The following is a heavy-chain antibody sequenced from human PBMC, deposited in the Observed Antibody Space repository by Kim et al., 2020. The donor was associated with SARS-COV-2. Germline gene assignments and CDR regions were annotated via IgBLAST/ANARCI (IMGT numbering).Heavy chain of an antibody. CDR1: GGSISGYY. CDR3: ARDLGQGVGSSWPLGWFDP. J-gene: IGHJ5*02. D-gene: IGHD6-13*01. Sequence: SETLSLTCTVSGGSISGYYWSWIRQPPGKGLEWIGYIYYSGSTNYNPSLKSRVTISVDTSKNQLSLKLSSVTAADTAVYYCARDLGQGVGSSWPLGWFDPWGQGTLVIVSS. V-gene: IGHV4-59*01. CDR2: IYYSGST.